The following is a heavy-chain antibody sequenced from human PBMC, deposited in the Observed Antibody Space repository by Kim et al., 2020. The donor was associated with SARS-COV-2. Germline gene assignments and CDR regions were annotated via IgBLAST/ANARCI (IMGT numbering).Heavy chain of an antibody. V-gene: IGHV3-7*03. D-gene: IGHD3-10*01. Sequence: YYVDSGKGRFTISRDNAKNSLYLQMNSLRVEDTAVYYCGGPDGPGRVDSWGQGTLVTVSS. J-gene: IGHJ5*01. CDR3: GGPDGPGRVDS.